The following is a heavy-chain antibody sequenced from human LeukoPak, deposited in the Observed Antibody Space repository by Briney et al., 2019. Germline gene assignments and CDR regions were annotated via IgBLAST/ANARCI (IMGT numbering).Heavy chain of an antibody. Sequence: SETLSLTCAVYGGSFSGYYWSWIRQPPGKGLEWIGYIYYSGSTNYNPSLKSRVTMSVDTSKNQFSLKLSSVTAADTAVYYCAREEGGSHTNFWSAQLARYGMDVWGQGTTVTVFS. V-gene: IGHV4-59*12. J-gene: IGHJ6*02. CDR1: GGSFSGYY. CDR2: IYYSGST. CDR3: AREEGGSHTNFWSAQLARYGMDV. D-gene: IGHD3-3*01.